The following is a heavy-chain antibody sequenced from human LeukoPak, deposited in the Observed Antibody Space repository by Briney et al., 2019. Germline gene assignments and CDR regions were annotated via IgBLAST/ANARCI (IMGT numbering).Heavy chain of an antibody. CDR1: GFTFSSYA. V-gene: IGHV3-30*01. D-gene: IGHD2-15*01. CDR2: ISYDGSNK. J-gene: IGHJ3*02. CDR3: ARDRFGGHGPFGAFDI. Sequence: GGSLRLSCAASGFTFSSYAMHGVRQAPGKGLEWVAVISYDGSNKYYADSVKGRFTISRDNSKNTLYLQMNSLRAEDTAVYYCARDRFGGHGPFGAFDIWGQGTMVTVSS.